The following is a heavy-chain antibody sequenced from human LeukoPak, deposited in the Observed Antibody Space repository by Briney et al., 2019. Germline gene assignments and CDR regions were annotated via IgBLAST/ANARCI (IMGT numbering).Heavy chain of an antibody. CDR2: IYPNSGGT. CDR3: ARGGSMIFGVLND. Sequence: ASVKVSCKASGYTFTAYYIHWVRQAPGQGLEWMGWIYPNSGGTNYAQRFQGRVTMTRETYISTAYMELSRLRSDDTAVYYCARGGSMIFGVLNDWGQGARVTVSS. J-gene: IGHJ4*02. V-gene: IGHV1-2*02. CDR1: GYTFTAYY. D-gene: IGHD3/OR15-3a*01.